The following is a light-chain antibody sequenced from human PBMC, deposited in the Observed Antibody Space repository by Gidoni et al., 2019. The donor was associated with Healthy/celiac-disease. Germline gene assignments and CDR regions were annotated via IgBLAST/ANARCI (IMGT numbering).Light chain of an antibody. CDR2: YDS. CDR1: NIGSKS. V-gene: IGLV3-21*04. Sequence: SYVLTQPPPVAGDPGKTARNTCGGNNIGSKSGHWYQHKPGQAPVLVIYYDSDRPSGIPERFSGSNSGNTATLTISRFEAGDEVDYYCQVWDSSSDHRVFGGGTKLTVL. CDR3: QVWDSSSDHRV. J-gene: IGLJ3*02.